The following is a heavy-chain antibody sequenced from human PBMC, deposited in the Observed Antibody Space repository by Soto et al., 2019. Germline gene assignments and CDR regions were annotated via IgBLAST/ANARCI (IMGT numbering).Heavy chain of an antibody. D-gene: IGHD3-3*01. CDR2: ISSSGSTI. CDR3: ARVIGWGWSRLAGGAFDY. CDR1: GFTFSSYG. J-gene: IGHJ4*02. Sequence: GGSLRLSCAASGFTFSSYGMNWVRQAPGKGLEWVSYISSSGSTIYYADSVKGRFTISRDNAKNSLYLQMNSLRAEDTAVYYCARVIGWGWSRLAGGAFDYWGPGNLVTVSS. V-gene: IGHV3-48*03.